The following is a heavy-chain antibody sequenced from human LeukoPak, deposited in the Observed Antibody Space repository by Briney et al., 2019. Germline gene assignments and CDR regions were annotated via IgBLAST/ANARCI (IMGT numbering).Heavy chain of an antibody. CDR2: LYYSGSS. CDR3: AREVTVYDFWSGFDPYYFDY. CDR1: GDSISSSNSY. J-gene: IGHJ4*02. Sequence: SETLSLTCTVSGDSISSSNSYRGWIRQPPGKGLEWIGSLYYSGSSYYNPSLKSRVTISADTSKNQFSLKLSSVTAADTAVYYCAREVTVYDFWSGFDPYYFDYWGQGTLVTVSS. D-gene: IGHD3-3*01. V-gene: IGHV4-39*07.